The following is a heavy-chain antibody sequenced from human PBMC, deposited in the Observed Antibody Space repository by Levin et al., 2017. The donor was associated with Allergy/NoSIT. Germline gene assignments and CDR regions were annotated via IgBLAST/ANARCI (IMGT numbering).Heavy chain of an antibody. J-gene: IGHJ5*02. D-gene: IGHD2-15*01. CDR1: GFAVSNTY. V-gene: IGHV3-66*01. CDR2: FNNDGGA. CDR3: ARGGGFLIDL. Sequence: LSLPCAASGFAVSNTYMHWVRQAPGKGLEWVSVFNNDGGAYYADPVKGRFTMSKDNSKNTADLQMNSLRADDTAVYYCARGGGFLIDLWGQGTLVTVSS.